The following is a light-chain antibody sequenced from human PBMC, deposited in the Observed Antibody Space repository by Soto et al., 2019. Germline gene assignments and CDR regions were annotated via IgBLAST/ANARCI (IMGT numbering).Light chain of an antibody. Sequence: EIVMTQSPAILSAPRGETGNLSCRSSQDIGAKLAWYQQRPGQAPRLLMHDVSTRASAAPARFSGSESGSEFTPTIRRLQSEDFAVYYGQQYKNWPTITAGQGTRREIK. CDR2: DVS. V-gene: IGKV3-15*01. CDR3: QQYKNWPTIT. J-gene: IGKJ5*01. CDR1: QDIGAK.